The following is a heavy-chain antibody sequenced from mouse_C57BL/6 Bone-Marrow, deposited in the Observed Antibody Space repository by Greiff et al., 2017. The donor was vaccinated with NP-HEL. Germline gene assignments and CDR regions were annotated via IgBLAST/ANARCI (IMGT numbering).Heavy chain of an antibody. Sequence: QVQLQQPGAELVKPGASVKLSCKASGYTFTSYWMQWVKQRPGQGLEWIGEIDPSDSYTNYNQKFKGKATLTVDTSSSTAYMQLSSLTSEDAAVYYCARCDDYFDYWGQGTTLTVSS. CDR2: IDPSDSYT. V-gene: IGHV1-50*01. CDR1: GYTFTSYW. D-gene: IGHD2-13*01. J-gene: IGHJ2*01. CDR3: ARCDDYFDY.